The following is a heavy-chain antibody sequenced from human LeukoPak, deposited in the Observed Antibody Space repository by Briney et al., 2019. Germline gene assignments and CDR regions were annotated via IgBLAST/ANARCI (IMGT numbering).Heavy chain of an antibody. V-gene: IGHV1-24*01. CDR3: ATEQPVAGTGGDAFDY. CDR1: GYTLTELS. CDR2: FDPEDGET. D-gene: IGHD6-19*01. J-gene: IGHJ4*02. Sequence: GASVEVSCKVSGYTLTELSMHWVRQAPGKGLEWMGGFDPEDGETIYAQKFQGRVTMTEDTSTDTAYMELSSLRSKDTAVYYCATEQPVAGTGGDAFDYWGQGTLVTVSS.